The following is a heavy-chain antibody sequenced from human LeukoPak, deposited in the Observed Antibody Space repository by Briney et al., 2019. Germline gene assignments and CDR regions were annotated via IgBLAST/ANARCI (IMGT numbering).Heavy chain of an antibody. V-gene: IGHV3-30-3*01. CDR1: GFTFSSYA. CDR2: ISYDGSNK. D-gene: IGHD4-11*01. Sequence: GRSLRLSCAASGFTFSSYAMHWVRQAPGKGLEWVAVISYDGSNKYYADSVKGRFTISRDNSKNTLYLQMNSLRAEDTAVYYCARATVSDAFDIWGQGTMVTVSS. J-gene: IGHJ3*02. CDR3: ARATVSDAFDI.